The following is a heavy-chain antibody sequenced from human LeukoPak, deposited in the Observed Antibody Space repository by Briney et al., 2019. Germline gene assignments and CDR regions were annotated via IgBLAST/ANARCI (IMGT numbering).Heavy chain of an antibody. Sequence: GGFLRLSCSASGFTFSSYAMTWVHQAPGKGLEWVSPISRTGGNSYYADSVNRHVTVSRDNSKNTLYLQLNTQRAEDTAVYYCARDAHPRTDSYNGNYFDCWGQGTLVTVSS. V-gene: IGHV3-23*01. CDR3: ARDAHPRTDSYNGNYFDC. CDR1: GFTFSSYA. J-gene: IGHJ4*02. CDR2: ISRTGGNS. D-gene: IGHD5-24*01.